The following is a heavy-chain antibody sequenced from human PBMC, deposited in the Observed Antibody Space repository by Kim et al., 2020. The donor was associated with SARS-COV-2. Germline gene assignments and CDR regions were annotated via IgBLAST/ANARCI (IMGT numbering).Heavy chain of an antibody. CDR3: ARLDVWGNYHDY. J-gene: IGHJ4*02. V-gene: IGHV3-48*03. Sequence: TIYYADSVKGRFTISRDNAKNSLFLQMNSLRAEDTAIYYCARLDVWGNYHDYWGQGTLVTVSS. CDR2: TI. D-gene: IGHD3-16*02.